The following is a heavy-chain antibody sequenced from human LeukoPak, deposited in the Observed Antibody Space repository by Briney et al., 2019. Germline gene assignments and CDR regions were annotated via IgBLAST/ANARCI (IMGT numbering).Heavy chain of an antibody. CDR3: ARRDCSSAICGWFDP. CDR2: INPGGGST. D-gene: IGHD2-2*01. Sequence: ASVKVSCKASGYTFTGYYIHWVRQAPGQGLEWMGIINPGGGSTNYAQKSQGRVTMTRDTSTSTVYMELSSLRSEDTAVYYCARRDCSSAICGWFDPWGQGTLVTVSS. J-gene: IGHJ5*02. V-gene: IGHV1-46*01. CDR1: GYTFTGYY.